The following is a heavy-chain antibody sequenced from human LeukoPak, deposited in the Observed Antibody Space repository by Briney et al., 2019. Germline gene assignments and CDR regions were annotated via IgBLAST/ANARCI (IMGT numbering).Heavy chain of an antibody. V-gene: IGHV1-18*01. Sequence: EASVKVSCKASGYTLTSYGISWVRQAPGQGLEWMGWISAYNGNTNYAQKLQGRVTMTTDTSTSTAYMELRSLRSDDTAVYYCARDVSGYDSDYWGQGTLVTVSS. CDR2: ISAYNGNT. D-gene: IGHD5-12*01. CDR1: GYTLTSYG. CDR3: ARDVSGYDSDY. J-gene: IGHJ4*02.